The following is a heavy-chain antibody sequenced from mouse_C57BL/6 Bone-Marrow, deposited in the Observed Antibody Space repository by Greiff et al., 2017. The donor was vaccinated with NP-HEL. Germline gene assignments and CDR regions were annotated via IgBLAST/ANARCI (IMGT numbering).Heavy chain of an antibody. D-gene: IGHD1-1*01. CDR2: IRNKANNHAT. CDR1: GFTFSDAW. V-gene: IGHV6-6*01. Sequence: EVQLVESGGGLVQPGGSMKLSCAASGFTFSDAWMHWVRQSPEKGLEWVAEIRNKANNHATYYAESVKGRFTISRDWSKSSVYLQMNSLRAEDAGIYCCTVVATRGSAYWGQGTLVTVSA. J-gene: IGHJ3*01. CDR3: TVVATRGSAY.